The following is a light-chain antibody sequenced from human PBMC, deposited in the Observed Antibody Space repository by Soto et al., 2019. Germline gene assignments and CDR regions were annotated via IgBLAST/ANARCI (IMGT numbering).Light chain of an antibody. CDR1: QSVSSN. Sequence: EIVMTQSPATLSVSPGERATLSCRASQSVSSNLAWYQQKPGQAPRLLIHGTSTRATGITDRFSGSGSGTDFTLTINRLEPEDVAVYYCQQYGSSRLTFGGGTKVDIK. CDR2: GTS. J-gene: IGKJ4*01. CDR3: QQYGSSRLT. V-gene: IGKV3-20*01.